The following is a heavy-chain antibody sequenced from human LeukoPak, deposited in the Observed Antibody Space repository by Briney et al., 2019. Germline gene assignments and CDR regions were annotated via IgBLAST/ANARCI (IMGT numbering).Heavy chain of an antibody. CDR1: GGTFSSYA. CDR2: IIPIFGTA. J-gene: IGHJ4*02. Sequence: SVKVSCKASGGTFSSYAISWVRQAPGQRLEWMGGIIPIFGTANYAQKFQGRVTITADESTSTAYMELSSLRSEDTAVYYGARAEVAGYCSSTSCLYFDYWGQGTLVTVSS. V-gene: IGHV1-69*01. D-gene: IGHD2-2*01. CDR3: ARAEVAGYCSSTSCLYFDY.